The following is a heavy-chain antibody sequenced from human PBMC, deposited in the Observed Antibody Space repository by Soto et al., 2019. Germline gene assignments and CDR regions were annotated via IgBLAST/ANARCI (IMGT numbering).Heavy chain of an antibody. CDR3: ARGVSGGSFDY. Sequence: VQLVDSGGDLVHPGGSLRLSCVVSGFSLSRFWMHWVRQVPGQGLEWVSRIDGGGNIAAYADSVKGRMTILRDDAKSTLYLQMNSLRVDDTAVYFCARGVSGGSFDYWGQGTLVTVSS. V-gene: IGHV3-74*01. CDR1: GFSLSRFW. J-gene: IGHJ4*02. CDR2: IDGGGNIA. D-gene: IGHD2-15*01.